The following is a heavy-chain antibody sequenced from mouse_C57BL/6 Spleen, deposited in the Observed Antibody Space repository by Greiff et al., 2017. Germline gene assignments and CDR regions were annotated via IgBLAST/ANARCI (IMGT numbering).Heavy chain of an antibody. CDR1: GYSITSGYY. Sequence: DVKLQESGPGLVKPSQSLSLTCSVTGYSITSGYYWNWIRQFPGKKLEWLGYISYDGSNKYNPSLKNRISISRDTSKNQFFLKLNSGTTEDTATYYCARDPLITTVVAHWYFDVWGTGTTVTVSS. J-gene: IGHJ1*03. CDR2: ISYDGSN. CDR3: ARDPLITTVVAHWYFDV. V-gene: IGHV3-6*01. D-gene: IGHD1-1*01.